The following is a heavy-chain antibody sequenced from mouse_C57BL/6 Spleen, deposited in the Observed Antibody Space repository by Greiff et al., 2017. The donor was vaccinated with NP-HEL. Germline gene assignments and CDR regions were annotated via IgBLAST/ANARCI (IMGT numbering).Heavy chain of an antibody. CDR2: IDPSDSYP. J-gene: IGHJ1*03. CDR1: GYTFPSYW. CDR3: ARAGSSYDWYLDV. Sequence: QVQLQQPGAELVRPGTSVKLSCTASGYTFPSYWMHWVKQRPGQGLEWIGVIDPSDSYPHYNQKFKGKAPLTVDTSSSTSYTQLSSLTSEDSAVYYCARAGSSYDWYLDVWGTGTTVTVSS. V-gene: IGHV1-59*01. D-gene: IGHD1-1*01.